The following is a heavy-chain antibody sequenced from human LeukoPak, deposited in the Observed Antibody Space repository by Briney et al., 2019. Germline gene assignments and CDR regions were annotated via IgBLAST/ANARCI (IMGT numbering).Heavy chain of an antibody. CDR1: GGTFSSYA. CDR2: IIPIFGTA. J-gene: IGHJ3*02. CDR3: ARDRIAAAVPGAFDI. D-gene: IGHD6-13*01. V-gene: IGHV1-69*13. Sequence: SVKVSCKASGGTFSSYAISWVRQAPGQGLEWMGGIIPIFGTANYAQKFQGRVTITADESTSTAYMELSSLRSEDTAVYYCARDRIAAAVPGAFDIWGQGTMVTVSS.